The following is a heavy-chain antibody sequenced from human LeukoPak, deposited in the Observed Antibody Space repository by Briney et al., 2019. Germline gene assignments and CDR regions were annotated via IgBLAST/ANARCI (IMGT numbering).Heavy chain of an antibody. CDR1: GFTFSDYY. CDR2: ISSSSSYT. Sequence: GGSLRLSCAASGFTFSDYYMSWIRQAPGKGLEWVSYISSSSSYTNYADSVKGRFTISRDNAKNSLYLQMNSLRAEDTAVYYCARSQYTYGYYYFDYWGQGTLVTVSS. D-gene: IGHD5-18*01. J-gene: IGHJ4*02. CDR3: ARSQYTYGYYYFDY. V-gene: IGHV3-11*06.